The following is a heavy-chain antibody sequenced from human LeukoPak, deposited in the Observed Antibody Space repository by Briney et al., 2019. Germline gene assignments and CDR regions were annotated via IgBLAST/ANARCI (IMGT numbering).Heavy chain of an antibody. D-gene: IGHD2-8*02. CDR2: IYPSGST. J-gene: IGHJ3*02. Sequence: SGTLSLTCAVSGASISSRNWWIWVRQPPGKGLEWIGEIYPSGSTNYNPSLKSRVTISIDKSENQFFLKLSSVTAADTAVYYCARDTGGRGRLDAFDIWGQGTMVTVSS. CDR1: GASISSRNW. V-gene: IGHV4-4*02. CDR3: ARDTGGRGRLDAFDI.